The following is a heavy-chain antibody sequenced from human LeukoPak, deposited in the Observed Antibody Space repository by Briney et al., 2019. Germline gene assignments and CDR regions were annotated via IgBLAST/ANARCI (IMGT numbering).Heavy chain of an antibody. D-gene: IGHD6-19*01. Sequence: NPGGSLRLSCVGSGLIFSEAWMNWVRQVPGKGLEWVGRIKSKGGGGTVDHAAPVKGRFIISRDDSENTVFLQMNNLKTEDTAVYYCTTEPDSSGWYGDSWGQGTLVAVSS. CDR3: TTEPDSSGWYGDS. CDR2: IKSKGGGGTV. V-gene: IGHV3-15*07. CDR1: GLIFSEAW. J-gene: IGHJ5*01.